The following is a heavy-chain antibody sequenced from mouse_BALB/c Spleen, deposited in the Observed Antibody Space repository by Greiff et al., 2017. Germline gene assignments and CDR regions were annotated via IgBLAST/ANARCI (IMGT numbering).Heavy chain of an antibody. CDR1: GYTFTSYW. J-gene: IGHJ2*01. D-gene: IGHD3-2*02. CDR2: INPSSGYT. V-gene: IGHV1-4*02. CDR3: ARRQATRRAYYFDY. Sequence: VKLQESGAELAKPGASVKMSCKASGYTFTSYWMHWVKQRPGQGLEWIGYINPSSGYTEYNQKFKDKTTLTADKSSSTAYMQLSSLTSEDSAVYYCARRQATRRAYYFDYWGQGTTLTVSS.